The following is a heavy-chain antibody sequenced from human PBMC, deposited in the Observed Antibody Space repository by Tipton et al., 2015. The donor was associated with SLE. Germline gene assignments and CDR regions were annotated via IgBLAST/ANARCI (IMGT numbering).Heavy chain of an antibody. CDR3: ARQDLDTAMVSFDY. Sequence: QLVQSGAEVKKPGESLKISCKASGYSFTSYWIGWVRQVPGKGLEWMGLIYPSDSDTRYSPSFQGQVTISADRSISTAYLHWSSLKASDTAMYYCARQDLDTAMVSFDYWGQGTLVTVSS. CDR1: GYSFTSYW. D-gene: IGHD5-18*01. J-gene: IGHJ4*02. V-gene: IGHV5-51*01. CDR2: IYPSDSDT.